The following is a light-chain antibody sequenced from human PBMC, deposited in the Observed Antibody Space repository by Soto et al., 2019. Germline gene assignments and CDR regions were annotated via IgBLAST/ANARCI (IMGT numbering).Light chain of an antibody. CDR2: AAS. CDR1: QTIGSY. Sequence: DIQMTQSPSYLSASVGDTITITCRASQTIGSYSNWYQQKPGEAPKLLIYAASTLRSGVPSRFSGSGYGTDFTLTITGLQLEDVATYFCQQGYNIPRTFGHGTKVEVK. CDR3: QQGYNIPRT. V-gene: IGKV1-39*01. J-gene: IGKJ1*01.